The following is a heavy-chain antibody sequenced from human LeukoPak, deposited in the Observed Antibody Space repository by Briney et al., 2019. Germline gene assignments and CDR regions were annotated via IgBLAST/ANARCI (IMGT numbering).Heavy chain of an antibody. CDR2: ISYGGINK. D-gene: IGHD6-13*01. V-gene: IGHV3-30*18. CDR3: VKDTSRTAAGTTWGSLDY. CDR1: GLIFSDFG. J-gene: IGHJ4*02. Sequence: GRSLRLSCAASGLIFSDFGMHWVRQAPGKGLEWVAVISYGGINKYYADSVKGRFTISRDNSMNTLYLQMNSLRPEDTAIYYCVKDTSRTAAGTTWGSLDYWGQGTLVTVS.